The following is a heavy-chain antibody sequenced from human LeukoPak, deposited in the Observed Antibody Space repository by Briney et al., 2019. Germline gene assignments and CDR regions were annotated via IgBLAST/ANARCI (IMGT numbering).Heavy chain of an antibody. CDR2: IIPIFGTA. D-gene: IGHD3-10*01. Sequence: SVKVSCKASGGTFSSYAISWVRQAPGQGLEWMGGIIPIFGTANYAQKFQGRVTITADESTSTAYMELSSLRSEDTAVYYCARSRRSIAMVRTGMDVWGQGTTVTVSS. J-gene: IGHJ6*02. CDR3: ARSRRSIAMVRTGMDV. V-gene: IGHV1-69*01. CDR1: GGTFSSYA.